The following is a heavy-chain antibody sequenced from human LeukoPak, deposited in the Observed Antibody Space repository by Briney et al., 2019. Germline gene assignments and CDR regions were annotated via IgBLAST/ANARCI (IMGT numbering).Heavy chain of an antibody. D-gene: IGHD3-10*01. CDR1: GYPFSDYY. CDR2: IDPADGET. CDR3: ARDHEERGPYLDL. Sequence: ASVKVSCKASGYPFSDYYIHWLQQSPGKGLEWMGRIDPADGETTYAETFQGRVTFTADTSTYTIYMELNSLTLADRAVYFCARDHEERGPYLDLWGQGTQVTVSS. V-gene: IGHV1-69-2*01. J-gene: IGHJ4*02.